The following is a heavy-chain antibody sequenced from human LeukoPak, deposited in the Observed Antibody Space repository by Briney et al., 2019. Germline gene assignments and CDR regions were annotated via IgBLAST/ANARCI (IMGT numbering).Heavy chain of an antibody. D-gene: IGHD6-19*01. CDR2: INPNSGGT. CDR1: GYTFTDYY. V-gene: IGHV1-2*02. J-gene: IGHJ4*02. Sequence: ASVKVSCKASGYTFTDYYIHWVRQAPGQGLEWMGWINPNSGGTHYAQKFLGRVTMTRDTSISTVYMELSRLRSDDTAVYYCARDPSNTSGWYIYFDYWGQGTLVTVSS. CDR3: ARDPSNTSGWYIYFDY.